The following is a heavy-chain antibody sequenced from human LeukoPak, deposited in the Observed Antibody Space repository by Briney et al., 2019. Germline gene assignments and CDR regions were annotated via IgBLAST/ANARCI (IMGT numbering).Heavy chain of an antibody. CDR1: GYTFTSYC. J-gene: IGHJ5*02. V-gene: IGHV1-18*04. Sequence: ASVKVSCKASGYTFTSYCISWVRQAPGQGLEWMGWISAYNGNTNYAQKLQGRVTMTTDTSTSTAYMELRSLRSDDTAVYYCARGTMVRGVIYWFDPWGQGTLVTVSS. CDR3: ARGTMVRGVIYWFDP. D-gene: IGHD3-10*01. CDR2: ISAYNGNT.